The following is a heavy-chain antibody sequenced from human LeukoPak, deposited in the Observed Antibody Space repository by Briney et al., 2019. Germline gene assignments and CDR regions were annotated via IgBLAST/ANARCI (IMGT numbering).Heavy chain of an antibody. CDR1: GITLSNYG. J-gene: IGHJ4*02. CDR2: INHSGST. Sequence: GSLRLSCAVSGITLSNYGMSWVRQAPGKGLEWIGEINHSGSTNYNPSLKSRVTISVDTSKNQISLKLSSVTAADTAVYYCARSGGYGHWGQGTLVTVSS. CDR3: ARSGGYGH. D-gene: IGHD5-12*01. V-gene: IGHV4-34*01.